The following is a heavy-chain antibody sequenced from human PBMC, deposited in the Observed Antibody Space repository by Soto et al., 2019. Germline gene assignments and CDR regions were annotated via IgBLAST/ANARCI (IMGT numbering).Heavy chain of an antibody. CDR3: ARETETVTNAFDI. V-gene: IGHV1-18*01. D-gene: IGHD4-17*01. CDR2: ISAYNGNT. CDR1: GYTFTSYG. Sequence: ASVKVSCKASGYTFTSYGISWVRQAPGQGLEGMGWISAYNGNTNYAQKLQGRVTMTTDTPTSTAYMELRSLRSDDKAVYYGARETETVTNAFDIWGQGTMVTVSS. J-gene: IGHJ3*02.